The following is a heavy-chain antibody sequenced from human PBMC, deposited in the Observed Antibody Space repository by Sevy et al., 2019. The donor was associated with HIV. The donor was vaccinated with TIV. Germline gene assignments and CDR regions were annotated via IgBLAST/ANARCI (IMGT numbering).Heavy chain of an antibody. CDR3: ARGPRDYGSQSSYNPPYALEV. J-gene: IGHJ6*02. Sequence: GGSLRLSCAGSGFTFKNYWVTWVRQAPGKGLEWVANIKPDGSERNYVDSVRGRFTISRDNAKNSLYLQMGSLRADDTAVYYCARGPRDYGSQSSYNPPYALEVWGQRTTVTVSS. D-gene: IGHD3-10*01. CDR2: IKPDGSER. CDR1: GFTFKNYW. V-gene: IGHV3-7*03.